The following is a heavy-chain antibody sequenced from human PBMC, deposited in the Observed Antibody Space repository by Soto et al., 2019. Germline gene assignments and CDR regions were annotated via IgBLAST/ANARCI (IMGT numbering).Heavy chain of an antibody. Sequence: SETLSLTCTVSGCSIISGDYHWSWIRKHPGKGLEWIGYIYYSGTTYYNPSLKSRVTISVDTSKNQFSLKLSSVTAADTAVYYCAREVIVVVPAARYMDVWGKGTTVTVSS. J-gene: IGHJ6*03. V-gene: IGHV4-31*03. CDR3: AREVIVVVPAARYMDV. CDR1: GCSIISGDYH. D-gene: IGHD2-2*01. CDR2: IYYSGTT.